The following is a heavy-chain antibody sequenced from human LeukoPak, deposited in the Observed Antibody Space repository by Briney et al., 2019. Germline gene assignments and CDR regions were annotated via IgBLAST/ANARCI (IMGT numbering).Heavy chain of an antibody. CDR1: GFTFSSYA. D-gene: IGHD7-27*01. CDR3: AIDPNWGTHS. V-gene: IGHV3-23*01. CDR2: ISGSGGST. Sequence: QSGGSLRLSCAASGFTFSSYAMSWVRQAPGKGLEWVSVISGSGGSTYYADSVRGRFTISRDNPKNALYLQMNSLRVEDTAVYYCAIDPNWGTHSWGQGVLVTVSS. J-gene: IGHJ4*02.